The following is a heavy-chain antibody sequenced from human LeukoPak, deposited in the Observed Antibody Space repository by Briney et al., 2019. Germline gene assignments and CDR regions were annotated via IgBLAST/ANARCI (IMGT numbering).Heavy chain of an antibody. CDR1: GYTFTSYG. CDR3: ARDRRRQGIAAAGDAFDI. CDR2: ISAYNGNT. D-gene: IGHD6-13*01. Sequence: ASVKVSCKASGYTFTSYGISWVRQAPGQGLEWMGWISAYNGNTNYAQKLQGRVTMTTDTSTSTAYMELRSLRSDDTAVYYCARDRRRQGIAAAGDAFDIWGQGTMVTVSS. J-gene: IGHJ3*02. V-gene: IGHV1-18*01.